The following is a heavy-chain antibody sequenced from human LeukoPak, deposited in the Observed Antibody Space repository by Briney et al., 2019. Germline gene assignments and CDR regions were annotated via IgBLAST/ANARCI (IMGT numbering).Heavy chain of an antibody. Sequence: GRSLRLSCAASGFTFDDYAMHWVRQAPGKGLEWVSGISWNSGSIGYADSVKGRFTISRDNAKNSLYLQMNSLRAEDTALYYCAKGITMVREDAFDIWGQGTMVTVSS. CDR2: ISWNSGSI. J-gene: IGHJ3*02. CDR1: GFTFDDYA. D-gene: IGHD3-10*01. V-gene: IGHV3-9*01. CDR3: AKGITMVREDAFDI.